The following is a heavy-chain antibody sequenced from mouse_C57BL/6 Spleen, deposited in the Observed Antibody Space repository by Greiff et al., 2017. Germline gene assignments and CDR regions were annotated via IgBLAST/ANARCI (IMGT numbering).Heavy chain of an antibody. J-gene: IGHJ4*01. V-gene: IGHV5-17*01. Sequence: EVQVVESGGGLVKPGGSLQLSCAASGFTFSDYGMHWVRQAPEKGLEWVAYISSGSSTIYYADTVKGRFTISRDNAKNTLFLQMTSLRSEDTAMYYCARYYSNYDYAMDYWGQGTSVTVSS. CDR2: ISSGSSTI. CDR3: ARYYSNYDYAMDY. D-gene: IGHD2-5*01. CDR1: GFTFSDYG.